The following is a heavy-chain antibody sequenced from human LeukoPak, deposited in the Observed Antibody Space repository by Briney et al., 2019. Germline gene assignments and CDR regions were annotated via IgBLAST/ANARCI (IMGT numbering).Heavy chain of an antibody. J-gene: IGHJ5*02. CDR3: ARDFYASGFYFWFDP. CDR1: GGYTGSHY. CDR2: ISPSGTT. Sequence: SETLSLICSVSGGYTGSHYWSWIRQPAGKGLEWIGRISPSGTTHYNPSLGSRVTMSVDTSKNYFSLRLSSVTAAEAAVYYCARDFYASGFYFWFDPWGQGILVTVSS. D-gene: IGHD2/OR15-2a*01. V-gene: IGHV4-4*07.